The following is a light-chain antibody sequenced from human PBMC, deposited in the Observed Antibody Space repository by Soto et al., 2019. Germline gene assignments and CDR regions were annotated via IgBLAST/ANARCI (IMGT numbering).Light chain of an antibody. CDR2: DAS. Sequence: DIQMTQSPSSLSASVGDRVTITCRASQTINNYLNWYQQKPGKAPKLLIFDASNLQGGVPSRFSGSGSGTDFTLTVSNLQPEDFATYFCQQSFSSPPYTFGQGTKLEIE. CDR1: QTINNY. J-gene: IGKJ2*01. CDR3: QQSFSSPPYT. V-gene: IGKV1-39*01.